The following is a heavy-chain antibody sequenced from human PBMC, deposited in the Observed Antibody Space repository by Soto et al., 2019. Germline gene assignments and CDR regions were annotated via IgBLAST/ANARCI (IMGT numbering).Heavy chain of an antibody. Sequence: GGSLRLSCAASGFTFSSYSMNWVRQAPGKGLEWVSSISSSSSYIYYADSVKGRFTISRDNAKNSLYLQMNSLRAEDTAVYYCARPYCSGGSCYSRPFDYWGQGTLATVSS. D-gene: IGHD2-15*01. CDR2: ISSSSSYI. CDR3: ARPYCSGGSCYSRPFDY. V-gene: IGHV3-21*01. J-gene: IGHJ4*02. CDR1: GFTFSSYS.